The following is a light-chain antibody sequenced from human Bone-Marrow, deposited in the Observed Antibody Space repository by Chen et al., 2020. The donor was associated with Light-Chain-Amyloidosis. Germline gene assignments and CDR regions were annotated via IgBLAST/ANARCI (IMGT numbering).Light chain of an antibody. CDR1: QDISSS. V-gene: IGKV1-33*01. Sequence: DIQMTQSPSSLSASVGDRVSITCQASQDISSSVNWYQQKQGEAPKLLIYDTSILETGVPSRFRGSGSGTHFTFNISSLQSEDFATYYCQQCDNIPYTFGQGTKLEIK. J-gene: IGKJ2*01. CDR3: QQCDNIPYT. CDR2: DTS.